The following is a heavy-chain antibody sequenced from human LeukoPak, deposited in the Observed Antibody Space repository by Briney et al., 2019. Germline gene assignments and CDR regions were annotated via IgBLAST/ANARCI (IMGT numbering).Heavy chain of an antibody. CDR2: ISSSSSYI. CDR1: GFTFSSYG. V-gene: IGHV3-21*01. D-gene: IGHD3-9*01. CDR3: APVLRYFDSYFDY. J-gene: IGHJ4*02. Sequence: GGSLRLSCAASGFTFSSYGMSWVRQAPGKGLEWVSSISSSSSYIYYADSVKGRFIISRDNAKNSLYLQMNSLRAEDTAVYYCAPVLRYFDSYFDYWGQGTLVTVSS.